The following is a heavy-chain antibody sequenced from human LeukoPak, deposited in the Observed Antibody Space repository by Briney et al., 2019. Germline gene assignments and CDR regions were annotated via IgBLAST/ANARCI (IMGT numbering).Heavy chain of an antibody. CDR3: ARGYYDFWSGLDYYYYGMDV. Sequence: PSETLSLTCTVSGGSISSYYWSWIRQPPGKGLEWIGYIYYSGSTNYNPSLKSRVTISVDTSKNQFSLKLSSVTAADTAVYYCARGYYDFWSGLDYYYYGMDVWGQGTTVTVSS. V-gene: IGHV4-59*01. CDR1: GGSISSYY. D-gene: IGHD3-3*01. J-gene: IGHJ6*02. CDR2: IYYSGST.